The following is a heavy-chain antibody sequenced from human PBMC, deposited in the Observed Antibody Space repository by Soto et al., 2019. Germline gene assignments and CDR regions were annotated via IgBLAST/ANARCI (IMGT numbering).Heavy chain of an antibody. V-gene: IGHV1-69*13. J-gene: IGHJ4*02. CDR1: GGTFSSYA. CDR3: ALGSYYDNFFNHFDY. D-gene: IGHD3-10*01. Sequence: ASVKVSCKASGGTFSSYAISWVRQAPGQGLEWMGGIIPIFGTASYAQKFQGRVTITADESTSTAYMELSSLRSEDTAVYYCALGSYYDNFFNHFDYWGQGTLVTVSS. CDR2: IIPIFGTA.